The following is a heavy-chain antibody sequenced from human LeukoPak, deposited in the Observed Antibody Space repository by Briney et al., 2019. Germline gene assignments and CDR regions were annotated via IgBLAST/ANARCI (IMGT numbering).Heavy chain of an antibody. V-gene: IGHV4-4*02. Sequence: SGTLSLTCAVSGGSISSGNWWTWVRQPPGKGLEWIGSIYYSGSTYYNPSLKSRVTISVDTSKNQFSLKLSSVTAADAAVYYCARQIVVVPDAIAWFDPWGQGTLVTVSS. D-gene: IGHD2-2*01. J-gene: IGHJ5*02. CDR2: IYYSGST. CDR3: ARQIVVVPDAIAWFDP. CDR1: GGSISSGNW.